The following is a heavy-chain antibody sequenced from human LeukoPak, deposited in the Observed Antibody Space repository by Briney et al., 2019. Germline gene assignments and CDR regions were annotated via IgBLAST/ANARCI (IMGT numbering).Heavy chain of an antibody. CDR3: ARDAPVLRFLDLDY. J-gene: IGHJ4*02. CDR1: GYTFTGYY. V-gene: IGHV1-2*02. D-gene: IGHD3-3*01. Sequence: VSVKVSCKASGYTFTGYYMHWVRQAPGQGLEWMAWINPNSGGTNYAQKLQGRVTMTTDTSTSTAYMELRSLRSDDTAVYYCARDAPVLRFLDLDYWGQGTLVTVSS. CDR2: INPNSGGT.